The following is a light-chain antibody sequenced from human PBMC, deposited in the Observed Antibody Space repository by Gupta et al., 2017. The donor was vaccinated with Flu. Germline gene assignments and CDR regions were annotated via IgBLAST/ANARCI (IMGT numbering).Light chain of an antibody. Sequence: VKNALNWYQQLHGNPPKLIIYYDDPLHSGVSDRFSGSKSGTSASLAISVRHSEDEADYYCAAWDDSLNGLVFGGGTKLT. CDR1: VKNA. J-gene: IGLJ3*02. CDR2: YDD. CDR3: AAWDDSLNGLV. V-gene: IGLV1-36*01.